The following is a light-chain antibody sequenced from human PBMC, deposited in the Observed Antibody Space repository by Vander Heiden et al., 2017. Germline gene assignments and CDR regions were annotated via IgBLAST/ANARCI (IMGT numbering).Light chain of an antibody. CDR2: DAS. CDR3: QQRRT. Sequence: EIVLTQSPATLSLSPGERATLSCRASQSVSSYLAWYQQKPGQAPRLLIYDASNRATGIPARFSGSGSGTDFTLTISSLEPEDFAGYDGQQRRTFGPGTKVXIK. V-gene: IGKV3-11*01. J-gene: IGKJ3*01. CDR1: QSVSSY.